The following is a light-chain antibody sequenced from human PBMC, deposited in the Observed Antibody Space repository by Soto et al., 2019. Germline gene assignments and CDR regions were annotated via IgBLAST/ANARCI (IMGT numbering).Light chain of an antibody. CDR1: RSVGSD. CDR2: GAS. Sequence: DIVMTQSPATLSVSPGERATLSCRASRSVGSDLAWYQQKPGQAPRLLIFGASSRATGIPDRFSGSGSGTGFTLTISRLEPEDFAVYYCQQYGSSPYTFGQGTKLEIK. CDR3: QQYGSSPYT. J-gene: IGKJ2*01. V-gene: IGKV3-20*01.